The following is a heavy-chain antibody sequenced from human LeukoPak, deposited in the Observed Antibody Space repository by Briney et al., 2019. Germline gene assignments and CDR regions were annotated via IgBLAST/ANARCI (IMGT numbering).Heavy chain of an antibody. CDR2: IYYSGST. CDR3: ARLGGGYDTHNFDY. Sequence: SETLPLTCTVSGRSLSSYYWSWIRQPPGKGVEWIGYIYYSGSTNYNPSLKSRVTISVDTSKNQSSLKLSSVTAADTAVYYCARLGGGYDTHNFDYWGQGTLVTVSS. D-gene: IGHD4-23*01. V-gene: IGHV4-59*08. CDR1: GRSLSSYY. J-gene: IGHJ4*02.